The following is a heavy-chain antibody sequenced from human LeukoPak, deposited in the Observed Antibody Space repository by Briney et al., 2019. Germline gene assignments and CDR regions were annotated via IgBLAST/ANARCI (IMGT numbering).Heavy chain of an antibody. Sequence: GGSLRLSCAASGFTFNNYEMNWVRQAPGKGLEWVSYINSPGTTVYYADSVKGRFTISRDNARNSLYLEMNSLRAEDTAVYYCARDDPGDYWGQGTLVIVSS. CDR1: GFTFNNYE. CDR3: ARDDPGDY. J-gene: IGHJ4*02. CDR2: INSPGTTV. V-gene: IGHV3-48*03.